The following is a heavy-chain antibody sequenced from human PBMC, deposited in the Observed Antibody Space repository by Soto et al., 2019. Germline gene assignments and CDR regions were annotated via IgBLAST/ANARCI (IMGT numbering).Heavy chain of an antibody. CDR1: GFTVSSNY. CDR2: IYSGGST. J-gene: IGHJ6*02. Sequence: EVQLVETGGGLIQPGGSLRLSCAASGFTVSSNYMSWVRQAPGKGLEWVSVIYSGGSTYYADSVKGGFTISRDNSKNTLYLQMNSLRAEDTAVYYCARDGIAAAGTPYYYYGMDVWGQGTTVTVSS. CDR3: ARDGIAAAGTPYYYYGMDV. V-gene: IGHV3-53*02. D-gene: IGHD6-13*01.